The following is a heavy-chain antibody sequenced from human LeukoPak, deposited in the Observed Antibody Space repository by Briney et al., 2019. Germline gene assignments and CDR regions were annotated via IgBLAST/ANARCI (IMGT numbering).Heavy chain of an antibody. CDR2: FDPEDGET. Sequence: ASVKVSCKASGGTFSSYAISWVRQAPGKGLEWMGGFDPEDGETIYAQKFQGRVTMTEDTSTDTAYMELSSLRSEDTAVYYCATEGPVYGWFDPWGQGTLVTVSS. D-gene: IGHD2/OR15-2a*01. CDR1: GGTFSSYA. V-gene: IGHV1-24*01. CDR3: ATEGPVYGWFDP. J-gene: IGHJ5*02.